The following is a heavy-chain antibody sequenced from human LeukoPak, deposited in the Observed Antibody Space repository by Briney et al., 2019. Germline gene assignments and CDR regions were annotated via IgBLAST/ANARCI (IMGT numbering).Heavy chain of an antibody. J-gene: IGHJ5*02. CDR1: GGSISSYY. D-gene: IGHD6-19*01. CDR2: IYYSGST. Sequence: SETLSLTCTVSGGSISSYYWSWIRQPPGKGLEWIGYIYYSGSTNYNPSLKSRVTISVDTSKNQFSLKLSSVTAADTAVYYCARAGVAVAGSWWFDPWGQGTLVTASS. CDR3: ARAGVAVAGSWWFDP. V-gene: IGHV4-59*01.